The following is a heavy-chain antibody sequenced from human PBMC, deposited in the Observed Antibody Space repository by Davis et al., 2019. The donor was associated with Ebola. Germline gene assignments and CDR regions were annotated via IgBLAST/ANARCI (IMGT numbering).Heavy chain of an antibody. V-gene: IGHV3-7*03. D-gene: IGHD3-3*01. CDR2: IKQDGSEK. CDR3: AREELRFLEWLFTHFDY. CDR1: GFTFSIHW. J-gene: IGHJ4*02. Sequence: GGSLRLSCAASGFTFSIHWMSWVRQAPGKGLEWVANIKQDGSEKYYVDSVKGRFTISRDNAKNSLYLQMNSLRAEDTAVYYCAREELRFLEWLFTHFDYWGQGTLVTVSS.